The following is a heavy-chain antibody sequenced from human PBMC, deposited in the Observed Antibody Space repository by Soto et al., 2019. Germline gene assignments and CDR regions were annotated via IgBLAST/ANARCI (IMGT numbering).Heavy chain of an antibody. V-gene: IGHV3-30*18. D-gene: IGHD5-12*01. CDR3: AKDKGNGYNPPGVFDY. Sequence: PGGSLRLSCAASGFTFSSYGMHWVRQAPGKGLEWVAVISYDGSNKYYADSVKGRFTISRDNSKNTLYLQMNSLRAEDTAVYYCAKDKGNGYNPPGVFDYWGQGTLVTVSS. CDR2: ISYDGSNK. CDR1: GFTFSSYG. J-gene: IGHJ4*02.